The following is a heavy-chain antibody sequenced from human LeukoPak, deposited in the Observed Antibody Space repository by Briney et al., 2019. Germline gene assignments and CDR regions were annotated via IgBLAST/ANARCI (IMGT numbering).Heavy chain of an antibody. V-gene: IGHV1-2*02. Sequence: GASVKVSCKASGYTFTGYYMHWVRQAPGQGLEWMGWINPNSGGTNYAQKFQGRVTMTRDTSISTAYMELSRLRSDDTAVYYCASSVSIVTNQAEYYCDYWGQGTLLTLSS. CDR1: GYTFTGYY. J-gene: IGHJ4*02. CDR3: ASSVSIVTNQAEYYCDY. CDR2: INPNSGGT. D-gene: IGHD4-11*01.